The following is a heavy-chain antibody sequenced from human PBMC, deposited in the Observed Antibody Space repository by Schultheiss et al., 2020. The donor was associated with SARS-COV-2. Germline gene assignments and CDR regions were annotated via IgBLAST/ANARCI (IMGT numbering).Heavy chain of an antibody. Sequence: SETLSLTCIVSGGSISSYYWSWIRQSPGKGLEWIGYIYYSGSTNYNPSLKSRVTISVDTSRRQFSLKLSSVTAADTAVYYCARDLRGSSSMDVWGQGTTVTVSS. J-gene: IGHJ6*02. CDR2: IYYSGST. D-gene: IGHD6-6*01. CDR1: GGSISSYY. V-gene: IGHV4-59*01. CDR3: ARDLRGSSSMDV.